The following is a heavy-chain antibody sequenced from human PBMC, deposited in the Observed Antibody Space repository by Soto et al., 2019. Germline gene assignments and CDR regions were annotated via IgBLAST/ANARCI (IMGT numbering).Heavy chain of an antibody. CDR3: AGPTSYFEY. Sequence: QVQLRESGPGLLKPSQTLSLTCTVSGDSVYSRPHSWTWIRQLPDKGLEYIGYIFYSGTTYYNPSLKDRVTNSLDTSKNQFYLSLTSVTAAYTAVYYCAGPTSYFEYWGQGTLVNVSS. V-gene: IGHV4-31*03. J-gene: IGHJ4*02. CDR2: IFYSGTT. CDR1: GDSVYSRPHS.